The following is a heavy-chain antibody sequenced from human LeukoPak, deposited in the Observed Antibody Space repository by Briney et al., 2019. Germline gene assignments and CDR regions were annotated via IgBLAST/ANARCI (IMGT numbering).Heavy chain of an antibody. D-gene: IGHD5-24*01. CDR2: IYDSGST. V-gene: IGHV4-59*01. CDR3: ARSHASDGYNLGYYFEY. Sequence: SETLSLTCTVSGGSISGYYWSWIRQPPGKGLQWIGYIYDSGSTNYNPSLKSRVTISVDTSKNQFSLKLSSVTAADAAVYYCARSHASDGYNLGYYFEYWGQGTLVTVSS. J-gene: IGHJ4*02. CDR1: GGSISGYY.